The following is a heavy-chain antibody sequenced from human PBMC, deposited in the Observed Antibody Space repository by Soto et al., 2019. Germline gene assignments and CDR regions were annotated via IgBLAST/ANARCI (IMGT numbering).Heavy chain of an antibody. CDR1: GGRFSNYF. V-gene: IGHV4-34*01. Sequence: SETLSLTCAVSGGRFSNYFWAWIRQAPGKGLEWIGEINHSGDTHFDPSLESRVTISVDRSKNQFSLKLSSVTAADTAVYYCANSHAGAHITAAVHWGQGTLVTVSS. D-gene: IGHD6-13*01. J-gene: IGHJ4*02. CDR2: INHSGDT. CDR3: ANSHAGAHITAAVH.